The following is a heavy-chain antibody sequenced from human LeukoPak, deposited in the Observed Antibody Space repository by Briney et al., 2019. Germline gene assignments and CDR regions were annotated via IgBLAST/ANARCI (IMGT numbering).Heavy chain of an antibody. J-gene: IGHJ4*02. Sequence: GGSLRLSCAASGFTFSSYWMHWVRQAPGKGLVWVSHIRTGGSNTRYADSVKGRFTISRDNAKNTLYLQMNRLSAEDTAVYYCVREMRYTYDYWGQGALVSVSS. CDR1: GFTFSSYW. CDR2: IRTGGSNT. CDR3: VREMRYTYDY. V-gene: IGHV3-74*01. D-gene: IGHD1-14*01.